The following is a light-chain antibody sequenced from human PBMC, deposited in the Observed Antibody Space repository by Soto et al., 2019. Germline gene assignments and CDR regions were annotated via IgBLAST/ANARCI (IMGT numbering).Light chain of an antibody. V-gene: IGKV3-20*01. CDR1: QSFSSNY. J-gene: IGKJ1*01. Sequence: EIVLTQSPGTLSLSPGERDTLSCRASQSFSSNYLAWYQQKPGQAPRILIYGATTRATGIPDRFSGSESGTDFTLTISRLEPEDSAVYYCQQYSSVWTFGQGTKV. CDR2: GAT. CDR3: QQYSSVWT.